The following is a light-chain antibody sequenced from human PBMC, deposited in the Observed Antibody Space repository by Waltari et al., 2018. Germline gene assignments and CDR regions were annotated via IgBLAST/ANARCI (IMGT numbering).Light chain of an antibody. V-gene: IGKV2-30*02. CDR3: MQGKPWPWT. CDR1: QSHVHRYGKTC. J-gene: IGKJ1*01. Sequence: LSLPVTLGQPASISCRSSQSHVHRYGKTCLIWFHQRPGQSPRRLIYKVSNRDSGVPDRFRGSGSGTDFTLKISRVEAEDVGVYYCMQGKPWPWTFGQGTKVEIK. CDR2: KVS.